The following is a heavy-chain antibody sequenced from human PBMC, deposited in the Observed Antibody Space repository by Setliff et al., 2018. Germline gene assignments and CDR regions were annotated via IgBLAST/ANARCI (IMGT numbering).Heavy chain of an antibody. CDR3: AKSLRGDHWNYGGFGS. CDR2: IKQDGSEK. J-gene: IGHJ4*02. Sequence: GGSLRLSCAASGFTFSSYWMSWVRQAPGKGLEWVANIKQDGSEKYYVDSVKGRFTISRDNAKNSLYLQMNSLRDEDTAIYFCAKSLRGDHWNYGGFGSWGQGALVTVSS. V-gene: IGHV3-7*03. CDR1: GFTFSSYW. D-gene: IGHD1-7*01.